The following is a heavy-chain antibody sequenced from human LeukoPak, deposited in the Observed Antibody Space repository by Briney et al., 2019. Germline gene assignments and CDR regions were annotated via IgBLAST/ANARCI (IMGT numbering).Heavy chain of an antibody. CDR2: INPHSGGT. CDR1: GYTFTDYF. J-gene: IGHJ4*02. Sequence: ASVKVSCKASGYTFTDYFIHWVRQAPGQGLEWMGWINPHSGGTKSAQRFQGRVTMTRDTSISTAYMEVSRLKSDDTAVYNCVRDQTNCGGDCYKSFFDYWGQGTLVTVSS. V-gene: IGHV1-2*02. CDR3: VRDQTNCGGDCYKSFFDY. D-gene: IGHD2-21*02.